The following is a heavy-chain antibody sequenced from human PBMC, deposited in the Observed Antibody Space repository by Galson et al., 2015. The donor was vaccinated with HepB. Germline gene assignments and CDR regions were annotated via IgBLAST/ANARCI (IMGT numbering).Heavy chain of an antibody. J-gene: IGHJ4*02. CDR3: AKDRDYYDSNGYYYLFS. V-gene: IGHV3-23*01. CDR1: GFSFSNFA. D-gene: IGHD3-22*01. Sequence: SLRLSGAASGFSFSNFAMIWFRQAPGNGLPWVSRISPSGGVTYYAVSVKGRFTISRDNSKNTLYLHMNSLSADDTAVFYCAKDRDYYDSNGYYYLFSWGQGTLVTVSS. CDR2: ISPSGGVT.